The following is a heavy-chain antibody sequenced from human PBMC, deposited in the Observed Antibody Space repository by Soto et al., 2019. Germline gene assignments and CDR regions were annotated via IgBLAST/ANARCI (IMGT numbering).Heavy chain of an antibody. CDR1: GGSTSIGGYY. Sequence: SETLSLTCTASGGSTSIGGYYWSCFRQPPGKGLEWIGYIYYSGSTYYNPSLKSRVTIAVHTSKIYVSLKLSSVTAADTAVYYCARHVIAAAGSGAFDIWDQGTMVTVSS. J-gene: IGHJ3*02. CDR3: ARHVIAAAGSGAFDI. CDR2: IYYSGST. V-gene: IGHV4-30-4*01. D-gene: IGHD6-13*01.